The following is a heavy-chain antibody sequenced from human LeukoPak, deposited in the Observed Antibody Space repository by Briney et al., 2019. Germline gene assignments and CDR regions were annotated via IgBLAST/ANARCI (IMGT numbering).Heavy chain of an antibody. Sequence: SETLSLTCAVYGGSFRGYYWSWIRQPAGKGLEWIGRIYTSGSTNYNPSLKSRDTISVDTSKNQFSLKLSSVTAADTAVYYCARAPLMGYCSGGSCSSPNWFDPWGQGTLVTVSS. V-gene: IGHV4-59*10. J-gene: IGHJ5*02. CDR2: IYTSGST. CDR1: GGSFRGYY. CDR3: ARAPLMGYCSGGSCSSPNWFDP. D-gene: IGHD2-15*01.